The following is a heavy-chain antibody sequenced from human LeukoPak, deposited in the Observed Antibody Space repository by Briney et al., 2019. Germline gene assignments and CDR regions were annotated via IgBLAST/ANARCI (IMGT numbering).Heavy chain of an antibody. Sequence: GGSLRLSCAASGFTFSSYSMNWIRQAPGKGLEWVSYISSSGSTIYYADSVKGRFTISRDNAKNSLYLQMNSLRAEDTAVYYCARDPAAVAAIDYWGQGTLVTVSS. V-gene: IGHV3-48*04. CDR2: ISSSGSTI. J-gene: IGHJ4*02. CDR3: ARDPAAVAAIDY. D-gene: IGHD6-19*01. CDR1: GFTFSSYS.